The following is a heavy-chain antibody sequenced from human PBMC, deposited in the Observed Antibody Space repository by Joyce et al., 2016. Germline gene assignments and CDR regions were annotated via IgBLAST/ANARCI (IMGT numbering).Heavy chain of an antibody. D-gene: IGHD6-6*01. CDR3: VRGISARPGGPNWFDP. V-gene: IGHV3-74*01. Sequence: EVQLVESGGGLVQPGGSLRLSCAASGFSFSGYWIHWVRQAPGRGRVWVSRIKTDGGSTRFADSVKGRFTISRDNAKNTLYLQMNSLRAEDTAVYYCVRGISARPGGPNWFDPWGQGTLVTVSS. CDR1: GFSFSGYW. J-gene: IGHJ5*02. CDR2: IKTDGGST.